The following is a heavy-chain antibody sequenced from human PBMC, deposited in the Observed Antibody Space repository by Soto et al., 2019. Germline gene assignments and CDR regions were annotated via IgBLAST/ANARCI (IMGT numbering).Heavy chain of an antibody. D-gene: IGHD3-9*01. CDR3: AREGSFDSSGKYIQAFCY. Sequence: EVQLVESGGGLVKPGESLRLPCRGSGFNFGSYTMHWVRQAPGKGLEWVSSISTSRSYISYAASVRGRFTISRDNAKSSLFLQMDSLRAEDTAIYFCAREGSFDSSGKYIQAFCYWGQGTPLIVSS. CDR1: GFNFGSYT. J-gene: IGHJ4*02. V-gene: IGHV3-21*04. CDR2: ISTSRSYI.